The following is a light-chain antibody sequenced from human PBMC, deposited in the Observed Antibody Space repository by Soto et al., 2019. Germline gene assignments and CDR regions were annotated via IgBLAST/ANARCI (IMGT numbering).Light chain of an antibody. V-gene: IGKV1-39*01. CDR1: QNISSY. J-gene: IGKJ2*01. Sequence: DIQMTQSPSSLSASVGDRVIITCRASQNISSYLNWYQQKPGKAPKLLICAASTLQSGVPSRFSGGGSGTDFTLTISGLESEDVATYYCQQSYSSPFTFGQGTKLEIK. CDR2: AAS. CDR3: QQSYSSPFT.